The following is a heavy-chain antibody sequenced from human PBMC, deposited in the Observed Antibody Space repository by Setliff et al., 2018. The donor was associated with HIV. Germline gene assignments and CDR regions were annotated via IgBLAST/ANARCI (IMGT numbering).Heavy chain of an antibody. D-gene: IGHD3-10*01. CDR2: IYSTGST. CDR3: AKGAGFYGCYTFDY. Sequence: PSETLSLTCTVSGSSITSHYWSWIRQSPGRELEWIGYIYSTGSTNYNPSLQSRVSISMDASKNKFSRKVTSVTSADTAVYYCAKGAGFYGCYTFDYWGQGNLVTVSS. CDR1: GSSITSHY. J-gene: IGHJ4*02. V-gene: IGHV4-59*11.